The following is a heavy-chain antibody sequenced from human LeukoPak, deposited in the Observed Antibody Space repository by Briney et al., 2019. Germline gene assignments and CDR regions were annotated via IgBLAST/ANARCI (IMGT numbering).Heavy chain of an antibody. V-gene: IGHV1-69*13. CDR2: IIPIFGTA. D-gene: IGHD2-2*02. CDR1: GGTFSSYA. J-gene: IGHJ5*02. Sequence: ASVTVSCKASGGTFSSYAISWVRQAPGQGLEWMGGIIPIFGTANYAQKFQGRVTITADESTSTAYMELSSLRSEDTAVYYCARSPAPYCSSTSCYTLDPWGQGTLVTVSS. CDR3: ARSPAPYCSSTSCYTLDP.